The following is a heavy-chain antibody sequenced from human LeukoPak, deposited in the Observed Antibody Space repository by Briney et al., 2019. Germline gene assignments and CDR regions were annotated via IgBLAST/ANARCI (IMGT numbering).Heavy chain of an antibody. CDR2: ISAYNGNT. CDR3: ARGSRVGGDYYYGMDV. CDR1: GYTFTSYG. V-gene: IGHV1-18*01. J-gene: IGHJ6*02. D-gene: IGHD3-16*01. Sequence: VSVKVSCKASGYTFTSYGISWVRQAPGQGLEWMGWISAYNGNTNYAQKLQGRVTMTTDTSTSTAYMELRSLRSDDTAVYYCARGSRVGGDYYYGMDVWGQGTTVTVSS.